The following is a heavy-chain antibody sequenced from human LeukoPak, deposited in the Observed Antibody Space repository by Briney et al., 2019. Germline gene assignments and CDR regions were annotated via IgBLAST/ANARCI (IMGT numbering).Heavy chain of an antibody. CDR1: GFTFSSYG. CDR2: VSSSGGTT. V-gene: IGHV3-23*01. J-gene: IGHJ2*01. D-gene: IGHD3-3*01. CDR3: ARHGPFDALLRGYTTPWYFDL. Sequence: GGSLRLSCAASGFTFSSYGMSWVRQAPGKGLEWVSAVSSSGGTTYYADSVKGRFTISRDNSKNTLSLQMNSLRAEDTAIYYCARHGPFDALLRGYTTPWYFDLWGRGTLVTVSS.